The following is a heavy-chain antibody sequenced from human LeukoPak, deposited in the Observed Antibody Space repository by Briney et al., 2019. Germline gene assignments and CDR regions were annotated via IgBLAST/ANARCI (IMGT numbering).Heavy chain of an antibody. V-gene: IGHV1-2*02. CDR1: GYTFTGYY. J-gene: IGHJ4*02. Sequence: ASVKVSCKASGYTFTGYYMHWVRQAPGQGLEWMGWINPNSGGTNYAQKFQGRVTMTRDTSISTAYMELSRLRSDDTAVYYCARRTRWLQPYYFDYWGQGTLVTVSS. CDR2: INPNSGGT. CDR3: ARRTRWLQPYYFDY. D-gene: IGHD5-24*01.